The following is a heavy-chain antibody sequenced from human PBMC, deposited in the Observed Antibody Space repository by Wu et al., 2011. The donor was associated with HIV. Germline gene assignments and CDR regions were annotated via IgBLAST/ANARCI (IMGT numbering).Heavy chain of an antibody. CDR1: GGAFSRNA. CDR3: AKARQQLIRRRFYYCGLDV. V-gene: IGHV1-69*05. Sequence: QVQLVQSGAEVKKPGSSVKVSCKASGGAFSRNALSWVRQAPGQGLEWMGGIIPILGTAIYAQKFQGRVTITTDESTGTAYMELSSLRSEDTAVYFCAKARQQLIRRRFYYCGLDVWGQGTTVTVSS. CDR2: IIPILGTA. D-gene: IGHD1-1*01. J-gene: IGHJ6*02.